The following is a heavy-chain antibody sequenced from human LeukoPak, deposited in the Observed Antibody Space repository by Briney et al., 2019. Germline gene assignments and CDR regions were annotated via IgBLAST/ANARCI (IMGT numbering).Heavy chain of an antibody. V-gene: IGHV3-9*01. CDR3: AKGRNEYSSPSLYY. CDR2: ISWNSGSI. CDR1: GFTFDDYA. D-gene: IGHD6-6*01. Sequence: GRSLRLSCAASGFTFDDYAMHWVRQAPGKGLEWVSGISWNSGSIGYADSVKGRFTISRDNAKNSLYLQMNSLRAEDTALYYCAKGRNEYSSPSLYYWGQGTLVTVSS. J-gene: IGHJ4*02.